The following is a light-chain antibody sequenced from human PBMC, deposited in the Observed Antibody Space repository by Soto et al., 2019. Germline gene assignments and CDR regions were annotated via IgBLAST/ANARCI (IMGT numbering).Light chain of an antibody. Sequence: EIVLTQSPGTLSLSPGERATLSCRASQTVNSNYLAWYQQRAGQAPRLLIYGASTRAADSPDRFSGRGSVTDFTLTISRLEPEDFAVYYCQQYDRSPLITFGGGTKVEIK. CDR3: QQYDRSPLIT. CDR2: GAS. J-gene: IGKJ4*01. CDR1: QTVNSNY. V-gene: IGKV3-20*01.